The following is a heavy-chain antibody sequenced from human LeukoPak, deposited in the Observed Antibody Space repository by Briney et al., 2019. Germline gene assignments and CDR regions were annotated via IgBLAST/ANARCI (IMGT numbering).Heavy chain of an antibody. J-gene: IGHJ5*02. CDR2: INSNGKYI. V-gene: IGHV3-21*01. D-gene: IGHD4-17*01. CDR3: ARGPSYGDYDPPYKYWFDP. CDR1: GFTFSSYS. Sequence: GGSLRLSCAASGFTFSSYSMNWVRQAPGKGLEWVSMINSNGKYIYYADSVKGRFTISRDNAKNSLYLQMNSLRAEDTAVYYCARGPSYGDYDPPYKYWFDPWGQGTLVTVSS.